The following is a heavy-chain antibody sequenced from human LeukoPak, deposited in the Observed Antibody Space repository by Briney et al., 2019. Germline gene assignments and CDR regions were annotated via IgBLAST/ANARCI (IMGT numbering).Heavy chain of an antibody. D-gene: IGHD3-10*01. CDR3: AKSLRGVYYYGMDV. Sequence: PGGSLRLSCAASGFTFSSYAMSWVRQAPGKGLEWVSAISGSGGSTYYADSVKGRFTISRDNSKNTLYLQMNSLRAEDTAVYCCAKSLRGVYYYGMDVWGQGTTVTVSS. V-gene: IGHV3-23*01. CDR1: GFTFSSYA. J-gene: IGHJ6*02. CDR2: ISGSGGST.